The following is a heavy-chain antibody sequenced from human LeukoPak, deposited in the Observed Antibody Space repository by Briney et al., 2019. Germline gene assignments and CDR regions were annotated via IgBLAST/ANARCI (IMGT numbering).Heavy chain of an antibody. CDR1: GLTFSSYS. V-gene: IGHV3-21*01. J-gene: IGHJ4*02. D-gene: IGHD3-10*01. Sequence: PGGSLRLSCAASGLTFSSYSMNWVRQAPGKGLEWVSSISSSSYIYYADSVKGRFTISRDNAKNSLYLQMNSLRAEDTAVYYCARGLSGYFDYWGQGTLVTVSS. CDR3: ARGLSGYFDY. CDR2: ISSSSYI.